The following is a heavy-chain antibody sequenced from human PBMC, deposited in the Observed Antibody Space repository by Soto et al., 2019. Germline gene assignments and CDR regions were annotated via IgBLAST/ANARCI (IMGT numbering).Heavy chain of an antibody. Sequence: SGPTLAKPPQTLTLTCTFSGLSLRTSGVGVGWIRQPPGKALEWLALIYLDNDKRYSPSLKSRLTITKDPSKNQVVLTMTNMDPVDTATYYCAHRGQKQRVYEAFDIWGQGTMVTVSS. V-gene: IGHV2-5*02. D-gene: IGHD6-13*01. CDR2: IYLDNDK. J-gene: IGHJ3*02. CDR1: GLSLRTSGVG. CDR3: AHRGQKQRVYEAFDI.